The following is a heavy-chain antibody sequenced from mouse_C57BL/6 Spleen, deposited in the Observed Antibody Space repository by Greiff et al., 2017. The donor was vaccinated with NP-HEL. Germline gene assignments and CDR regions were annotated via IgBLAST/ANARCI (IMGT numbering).Heavy chain of an antibody. V-gene: IGHV5-16*01. CDR1: GFTFSDYY. CDR3: AREEDDYDWYFDV. D-gene: IGHD2-4*01. CDR2: INYDGSST. J-gene: IGHJ1*03. Sequence: EVQRVESEGGLVQPGRSMKLSCTASGFTFSDYYMAWVRQVPEKGLEWVANINYDGSSTYYLDSLKSRFIISRDNAKNILYLQMSSLKSEDTATYYCAREEDDYDWYFDVWGTGTTVTVSS.